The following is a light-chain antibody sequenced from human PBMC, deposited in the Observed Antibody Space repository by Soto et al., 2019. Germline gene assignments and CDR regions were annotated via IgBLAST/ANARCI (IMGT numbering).Light chain of an antibody. CDR3: QQYGSSPWM. Sequence: EIVLTQSPGTLSLSPGERATLSCRASQSVSSNYLAWYQQKPGQAPRPLIYGASSRATGIPDRFSGSGAGTDFTLTISRLESEDFAVYYCQQYGSSPWMFGQGTKV. CDR2: GAS. J-gene: IGKJ1*01. V-gene: IGKV3-20*01. CDR1: QSVSSNY.